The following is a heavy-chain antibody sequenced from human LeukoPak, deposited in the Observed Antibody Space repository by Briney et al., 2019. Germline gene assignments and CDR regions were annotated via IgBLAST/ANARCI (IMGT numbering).Heavy chain of an antibody. D-gene: IGHD2-15*01. CDR1: GGSISSGDYY. Sequence: SQTLSLTCTVSGGSISSGDYYWSWIRQPPGKGLEWIGYIYYSGSTYYNPSLKSRVTISVDTSKNQFSLKLSSVTAADTAVYYCARDKRDIVVVVAATGSWFDPWGQGTLVTVSS. J-gene: IGHJ5*02. CDR3: ARDKRDIVVVVAATGSWFDP. CDR2: IYYSGST. V-gene: IGHV4-30-4*01.